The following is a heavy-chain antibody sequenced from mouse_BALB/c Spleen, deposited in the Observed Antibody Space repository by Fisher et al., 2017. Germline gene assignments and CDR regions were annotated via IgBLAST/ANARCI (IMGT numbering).Heavy chain of an antibody. Sequence: RFTISRDNPKNTLFLQMTSLRSEDTAMYYCARSKARATFAMDYWGQGTSVTVSS. V-gene: IGHV5-17*02. CDR3: ARSKARATFAMDY. D-gene: IGHD3-1*01. J-gene: IGHJ4*01.